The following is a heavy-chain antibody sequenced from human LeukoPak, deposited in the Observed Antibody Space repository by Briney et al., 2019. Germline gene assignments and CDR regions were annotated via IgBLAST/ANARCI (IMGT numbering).Heavy chain of an antibody. J-gene: IGHJ4*02. V-gene: IGHV3-7*01. CDR1: GFTFSTYW. CDR2: INQEGSEK. Sequence: GGSLRLSCAASGFTFSTYWMSWVRQAPGKGLEWVANINQEGSEKYYVDSVKGRFTISRDNATSSLYIQMNSLRADDTAVYYCARDRAFYARRRGYYYTEDDYWGQGTLVTVSS. D-gene: IGHD3-22*01. CDR3: ARDRAFYARRRGYYYTEDDY.